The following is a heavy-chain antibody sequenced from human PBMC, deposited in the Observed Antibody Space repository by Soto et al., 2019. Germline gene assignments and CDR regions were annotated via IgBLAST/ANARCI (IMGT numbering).Heavy chain of an antibody. CDR1: GYTFTSYD. V-gene: IGHV1-8*01. CDR3: ARERGSGSYYTPWFDP. D-gene: IGHD3-10*01. Sequence: QVQLVQSGAEVKKPGASVKVSCKASGYTFTSYDINWVRQATGQGLEWMGWMNPNSGNTGYAQKFQGRVTMTRNTSIMTAYMELSSLRSEDTAVYYCARERGSGSYYTPWFDPWGQGNLVTVSS. CDR2: MNPNSGNT. J-gene: IGHJ5*02.